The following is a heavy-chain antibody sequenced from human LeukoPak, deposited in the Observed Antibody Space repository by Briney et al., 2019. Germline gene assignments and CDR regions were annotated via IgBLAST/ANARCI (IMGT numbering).Heavy chain of an antibody. CDR3: AGYYDSSGYYDAFDI. CDR1: GGSISSYY. D-gene: IGHD3-22*01. V-gene: IGHV4-59*01. CDR2: IYYSGST. J-gene: IGHJ3*02. Sequence: SETLSLTCTVSGGSISSYYWSWIRQPPGKGLEWIGYIYYSGSTNYNPSLKSRVTISVDTSKNQFSLKLSSVTAADTAVYYCAGYYDSSGYYDAFDIWGQGTMVTVSS.